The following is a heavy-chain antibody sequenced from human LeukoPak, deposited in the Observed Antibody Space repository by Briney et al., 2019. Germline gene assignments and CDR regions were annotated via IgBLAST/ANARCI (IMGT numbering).Heavy chain of an antibody. J-gene: IGHJ4*02. D-gene: IGHD5-24*01. V-gene: IGHV1-69*01. Sequence: ASVKVSCKASGGTFSSYAISWVRQAPGQGLEWMGGIIPIFGTANYAQKFQGRVTITADESTSTAYMELSSLRSEDTAVYYCARVGWGDGYSFFDYWGQGTLVTVSS. CDR3: ARVGWGDGYSFFDY. CDR2: IIPIFGTA. CDR1: GGTFSSYA.